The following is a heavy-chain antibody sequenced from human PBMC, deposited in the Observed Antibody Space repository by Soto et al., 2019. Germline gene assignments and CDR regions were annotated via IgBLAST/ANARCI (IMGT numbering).Heavy chain of an antibody. CDR1: GGSISSYY. CDR3: ARLATRYYFDY. CDR2: VYYSGST. V-gene: IGHV4-59*01. Sequence: QVQLQESGPGLVKPSETLSLTCTVSGGSISSYYWSWIRQPPGKGLEWIGYVYYSGSTNYNPSLKSRGTRSVDTYKNQFSLKKSSVTAADTAVYYCARLATRYYFDYWGQGTLVTVSS. D-gene: IGHD1-1*01. J-gene: IGHJ4*02.